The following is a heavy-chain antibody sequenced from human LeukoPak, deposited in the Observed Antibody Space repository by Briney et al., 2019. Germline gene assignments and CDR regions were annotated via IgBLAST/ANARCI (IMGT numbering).Heavy chain of an antibody. J-gene: IGHJ3*01. CDR3: ARATAYCSGGTCSLLGGGAFDL. V-gene: IGHV3-9*01. CDR1: GFMFDDYG. D-gene: IGHD2-15*01. Sequence: GRSLRLSCVASGFMFDDYGIHWVRQAPGKGLEWVSGIGWNSGSIGYADSVKGRFIISRDNAKNSVYLQMSSLGAEDTAFYYCARATAYCSGGTCSLLGGGAFDLWGQGTMVTVSS. CDR2: IGWNSGSI.